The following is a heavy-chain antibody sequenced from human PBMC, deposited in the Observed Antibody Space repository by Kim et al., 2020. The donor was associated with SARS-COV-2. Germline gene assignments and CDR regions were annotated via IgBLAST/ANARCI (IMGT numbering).Heavy chain of an antibody. CDR3: PRGHLGGRADY. V-gene: IGHV4-59*08. Sequence: SETLSLTCTVSGGSISGYYWSWIRQPPGKGLEWIGYFYYTGSTNYNPSLKSRVTISVDTSKNQFSLELTSVTAADTAVYYCPRGHLGGRADYWGQGTLVTVSS. CDR1: GGSISGYY. J-gene: IGHJ4*02. CDR2: FYYTGST.